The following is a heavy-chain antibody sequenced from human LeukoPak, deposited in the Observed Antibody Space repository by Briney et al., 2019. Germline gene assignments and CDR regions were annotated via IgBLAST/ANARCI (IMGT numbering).Heavy chain of an antibody. CDR2: IHLRGLT. V-gene: IGHV4-4*02. J-gene: IGHJ4*02. CDR3: SRENGAFSPFGY. Sequence: PSETLSLTCDVSGGSVTSTNWWSWVRQPPGQGLEWIGEIHLRGLTNYNPSLSSRVTMSLDTSKNYVSLNLTSVTAADPAVYYCSRENGAFSPFGYWGQGALVIVRS. CDR1: GGSVTSTNW. D-gene: IGHD2-8*01.